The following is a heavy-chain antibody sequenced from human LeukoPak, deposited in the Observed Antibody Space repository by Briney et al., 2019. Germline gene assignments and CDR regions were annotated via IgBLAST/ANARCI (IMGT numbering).Heavy chain of an antibody. CDR1: GYSFANYG. Sequence: GASVKVSCKTFGYSFANYGISWVRQAPGQGLEWMAWISPYNGDGIAAQRFQGRLSMTTDPSTSTAYMELRSLRSDDTAVYYCARELLPSIAVAGGYYWGQGTLVTVSS. D-gene: IGHD6-19*01. J-gene: IGHJ4*02. CDR3: ARELLPSIAVAGGYY. CDR2: ISPYNGDG. V-gene: IGHV1-18*01.